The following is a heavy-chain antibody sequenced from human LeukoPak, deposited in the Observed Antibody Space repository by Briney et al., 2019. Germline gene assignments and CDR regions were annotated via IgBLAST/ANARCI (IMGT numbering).Heavy chain of an antibody. CDR2: IFYSGST. CDR3: ARPQFGSGYYHEVDY. V-gene: IGHV4-59*08. D-gene: IGHD3-22*01. Sequence: PSETLSLTCPVSGGSISSYYWSWIRQPPGKGLEWIGYIFYSGSTNYNPSLKSRVTIAVDTSKNQFSLKLRSVTAADTAVYYCARPQFGSGYYHEVDYWGQGILVTVSS. CDR1: GGSISSYY. J-gene: IGHJ4*02.